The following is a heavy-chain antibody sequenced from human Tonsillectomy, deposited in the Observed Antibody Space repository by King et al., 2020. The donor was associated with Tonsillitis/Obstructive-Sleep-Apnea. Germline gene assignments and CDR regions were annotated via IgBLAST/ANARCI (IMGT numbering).Heavy chain of an antibody. Sequence: VQLVESGAEVKKPGESLKISCKGSGHSFTNYWIGWVRQMPGKGLEWMGIIYPGDSDTIYSPSFQDQVTISADKSISAAYLQWSSLKASDTAMYYCARHDVMGGYENSYYLDVWGKGTTVTVSS. CDR2: IYPGDSDT. J-gene: IGHJ6*03. CDR1: GHSFTNYW. D-gene: IGHD5-12*01. V-gene: IGHV5-51*01. CDR3: ARHDVMGGYENSYYLDV.